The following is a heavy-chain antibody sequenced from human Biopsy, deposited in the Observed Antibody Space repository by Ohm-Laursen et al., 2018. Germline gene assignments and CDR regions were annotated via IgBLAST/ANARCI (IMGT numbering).Heavy chain of an antibody. Sequence: GSLRLSCAASGFTVSDKYMSWVRQAPGKGLEWVSVIYTGGTTHYADSVRGRFTISRGNSKNTLYLQMNSLRAEDTAVYYCARHHCTNGVCLGVYFDYWGQGTLVTVSS. CDR3: ARHHCTNGVCLGVYFDY. CDR2: IYTGGTT. J-gene: IGHJ4*02. V-gene: IGHV3-53*01. D-gene: IGHD2-8*01. CDR1: GFTVSDKY.